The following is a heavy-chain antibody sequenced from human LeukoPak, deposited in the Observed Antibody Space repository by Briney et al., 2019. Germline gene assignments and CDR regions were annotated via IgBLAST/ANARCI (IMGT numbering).Heavy chain of an antibody. D-gene: IGHD3-10*01. V-gene: IGHV3-33*01. CDR1: GFTFSSYG. J-gene: IGHJ4*02. Sequence: PGRSLRLSCAASGFTFSSYGMHWVRQAPGKGPEWVAVIWYDGSNKYYADSVKGRFTISRDDSKNTLYLQMNSLRAEDTAVYYCASLVALWFGELLWPPTDYWGQGTLVTVSS. CDR2: IWYDGSNK. CDR3: ASLVALWFGELLWPPTDY.